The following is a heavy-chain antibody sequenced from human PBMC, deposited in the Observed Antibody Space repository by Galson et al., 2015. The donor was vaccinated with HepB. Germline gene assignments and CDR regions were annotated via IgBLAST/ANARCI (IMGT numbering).Heavy chain of an antibody. CDR3: SRDKYDILTGYTLDY. V-gene: IGHV3-7*01. CDR2: IKQDGTER. CDR1: GFTFSGYW. Sequence: SLRLSCAASGFTFSGYWMSWVRQAPGKGLEWVANIKQDGTERYYVDSVEGRFTISRDNAKNSLYLQMNSLRADDTAVYYCSRDKYDILTGYTLDYWGQGTLVTVSS. D-gene: IGHD3-9*01. J-gene: IGHJ4*02.